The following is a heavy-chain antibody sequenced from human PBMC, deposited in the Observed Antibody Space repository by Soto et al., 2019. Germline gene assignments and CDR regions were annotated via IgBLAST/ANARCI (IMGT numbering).Heavy chain of an antibody. CDR3: ATLKFRGYSSGWYSG. CDR2: FDPEDGET. CDR1: GYTLTELS. J-gene: IGHJ4*02. D-gene: IGHD6-19*01. Sequence: ASVKVSCKXSGYTLTELSMHWVRQAPGKGLEWMGGFDPEDGETIYAQKFQGRVTMTEDTSTDTAYMELSSLRSEDTAVYYCATLKFRGYSSGWYSGWGQGTLVTVSS. V-gene: IGHV1-24*01.